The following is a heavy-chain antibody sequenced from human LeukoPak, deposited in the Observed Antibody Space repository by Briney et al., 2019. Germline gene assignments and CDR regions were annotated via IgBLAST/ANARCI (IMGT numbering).Heavy chain of an antibody. V-gene: IGHV3-21*01. CDR2: ISSTSNYI. CDR1: GFTFSSYA. CDR3: ARDDRYSYGYSQSGHFDY. Sequence: GGSLRLSCAASGFTFSSYAMHWVRQAPGKGLEWVSSISSTSNYIYYADSVKGRFTISRDNAKTSLYLQMNSLRAEDTAVHYCARDDRYSYGYSQSGHFDYWGQGILVTVSS. J-gene: IGHJ4*02. D-gene: IGHD5-18*01.